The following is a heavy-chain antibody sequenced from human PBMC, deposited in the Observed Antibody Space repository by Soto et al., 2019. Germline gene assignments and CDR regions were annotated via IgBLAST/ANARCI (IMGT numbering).Heavy chain of an antibody. V-gene: IGHV3-33*01. CDR1: GFTFSTYG. CDR3: GRDGALGDTAVVDS. J-gene: IGHJ4*02. CDR2: IWYDGSNK. Sequence: QVQLVESGGGVVQPGKSLRLSCAASGFTFSTYGMHWVRQAQGKGLEWVAVIWYDGSNKYHGDSLKGRFTISRDNSKNTLYLQINNLRAEEPAVYYCGRDGALGDTAVVDSWGQGTLVTVSS. D-gene: IGHD5-18*01.